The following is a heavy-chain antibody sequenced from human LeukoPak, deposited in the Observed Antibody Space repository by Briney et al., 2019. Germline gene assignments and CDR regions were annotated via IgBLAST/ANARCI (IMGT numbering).Heavy chain of an antibody. D-gene: IGHD5/OR15-5a*01. CDR2: ISTSGRAT. CDR1: GSAFSTYA. CDR3: AKARGSSVYEQFDY. Sequence: GGSLRLSCAASGSAFSTYAMTWVRQAPEKGLQWVLTISTSGRATYYADSVEGRFTISRDNSKNTLYLQMHSLRADDTAVYYCAKARGSSVYEQFDYWGQGTQVTVSP. J-gene: IGHJ4*02. V-gene: IGHV3-23*01.